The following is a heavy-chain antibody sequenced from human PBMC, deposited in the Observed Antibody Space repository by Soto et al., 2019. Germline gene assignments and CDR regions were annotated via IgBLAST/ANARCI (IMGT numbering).Heavy chain of an antibody. D-gene: IGHD5-12*01. Sequence: SETLSLTCTVSGGSISSYYWSWIRQPPGKGLEWIGYIHYTGSTNYNPSLKSRVTISIDTSKNQFSVSLSSVTAADTAIYYCARGGETGYDRLDYWGQGILVTVSS. J-gene: IGHJ4*02. CDR3: ARGGETGYDRLDY. V-gene: IGHV4-59*01. CDR1: GGSISSYY. CDR2: IHYTGST.